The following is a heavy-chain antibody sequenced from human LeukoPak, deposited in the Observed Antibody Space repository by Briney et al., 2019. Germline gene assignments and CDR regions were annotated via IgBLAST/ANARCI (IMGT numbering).Heavy chain of an antibody. CDR3: ARGSLSGSGWFDP. CDR2: IYYSGST. J-gene: IGHJ5*02. V-gene: IGHV4-59*01. CDR1: GGSISSYY. Sequence: SGTLSLTCTVSGGSISSYYWSWIRQPPGKGLEWIGYIYYSGSTNYNPSLTSRVTISVDTSKNQFSLKLSSVTAADTAVYYCARGSLSGSGWFDPWGQGTLVTVSS. D-gene: IGHD3-22*01.